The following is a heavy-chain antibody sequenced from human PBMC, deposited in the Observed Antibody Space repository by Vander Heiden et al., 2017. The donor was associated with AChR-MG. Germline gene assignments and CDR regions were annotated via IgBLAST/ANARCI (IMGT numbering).Heavy chain of an antibody. Sequence: QMQLVQSGPEVKKPGTSVKVSCQASGFTFRSSTIQWVRQARGPRLEWIGWIVVASGNKKNAQQFQERVTITRDMSTGTAYLELSSLRSEDTAVYYCAAVLAVVGKRAFDIWGQGTMVTVSS. CDR3: AAVLAVVGKRAFDI. V-gene: IGHV1-58*02. J-gene: IGHJ3*02. CDR1: GFTFRSST. D-gene: IGHD6-19*01. CDR2: IVVASGNK.